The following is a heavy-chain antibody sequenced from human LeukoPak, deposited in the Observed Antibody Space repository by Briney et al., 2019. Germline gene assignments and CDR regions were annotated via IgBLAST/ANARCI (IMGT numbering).Heavy chain of an antibody. D-gene: IGHD5-12*01. CDR2: IYYSGST. CDR1: GGSISSYY. Sequence: PSETLSLTCTVSGGSISSYYWSWIRQPPGKGLEWIGYIYYSGSTNYNPSLKSRVTISVDTSKNQFSLKLSSVTAADTAVYYCARVRTIKVATTNYFDYWGQGTLVTVSS. V-gene: IGHV4-59*01. J-gene: IGHJ4*02. CDR3: ARVRTIKVATTNYFDY.